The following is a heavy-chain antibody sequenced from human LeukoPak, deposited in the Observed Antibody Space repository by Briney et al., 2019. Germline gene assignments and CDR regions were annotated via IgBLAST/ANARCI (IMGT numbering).Heavy chain of an antibody. Sequence: SETLSLTCAVYGGSFSGYYWSWIRQPPGKGQGWIGEINHSGSTNYNPSLKSRVTISVDTSKNQFSLKLSSVTAAGTAVYYCARGQSGYSGYVRGYYYYYMDVWGKGTTVTVSS. D-gene: IGHD5-12*01. CDR1: GGSFSGYY. J-gene: IGHJ6*03. CDR2: INHSGST. V-gene: IGHV4-34*01. CDR3: ARGQSGYSGYVRGYYYYYMDV.